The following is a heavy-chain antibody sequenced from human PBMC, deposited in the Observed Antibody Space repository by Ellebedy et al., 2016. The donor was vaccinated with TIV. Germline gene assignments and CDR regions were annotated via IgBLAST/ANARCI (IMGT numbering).Heavy chain of an antibody. CDR1: GFTFSRYW. V-gene: IGHV3-7*01. CDR3: ARDLYSSEGLDV. CDR2: MKEDGSEK. J-gene: IGHJ6*02. Sequence: PGGSLRLSCAASGFTFSRYWMSRVRQAPGKGLEWVANMKEDGSEKYYVDSVKGRFTISRDNAKNSLYLQLNSLRAEDTAVYYCARDLYSSEGLDVWGQGTTVTVSS. D-gene: IGHD6-19*01.